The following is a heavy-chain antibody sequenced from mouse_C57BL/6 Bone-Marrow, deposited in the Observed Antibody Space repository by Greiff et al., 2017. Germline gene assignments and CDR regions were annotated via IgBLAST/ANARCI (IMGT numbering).Heavy chain of an antibody. D-gene: IGHD1-1*01. V-gene: IGHV2-9-1*01. Sequence: VKLQQSGPGLVAPSQSLSITCTVSGFSLTSYAISWVRQPPGKGLEWLGVIWTGGGTNYNSALKSRLSISKDNSKSQVFLKMNSLQTDDTARYYCARNNYYGSSDYAMDYWGQGTSVTVSS. CDR1: GFSLTSYA. CDR3: ARNNYYGSSDYAMDY. CDR2: IWTGGGT. J-gene: IGHJ4*01.